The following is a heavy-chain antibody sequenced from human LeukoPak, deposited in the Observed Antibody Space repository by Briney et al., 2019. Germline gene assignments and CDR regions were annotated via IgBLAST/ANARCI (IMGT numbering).Heavy chain of an antibody. Sequence: ASVKVSCKASGYTFSGYYLHWLRQAPGQGLEWMGWINPYSGGTNYAQKFQGRVTMTRDTSISTAYMELSRLRSDDTAVYYCARGPHWDPHFDYWGQGTLVTVSS. CDR2: INPYSGGT. J-gene: IGHJ4*02. V-gene: IGHV1-2*02. CDR1: GYTFSGYY. D-gene: IGHD7-27*01. CDR3: ARGPHWDPHFDY.